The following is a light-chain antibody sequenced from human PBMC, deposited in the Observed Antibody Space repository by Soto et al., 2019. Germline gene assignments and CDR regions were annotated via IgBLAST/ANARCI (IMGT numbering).Light chain of an antibody. J-gene: IGKJ5*01. CDR3: QEYDDSPPIT. CDR2: DAS. Sequence: EIVLTQSPDTLSLSRGDRATLSCRASQSVRSGRLAWYQQKPGQAPRLVIFDASNRASGIPVRFSGSGSGTDFTLTITRLEPEDFAVYYCQEYDDSPPITFGLGTRLEIK. V-gene: IGKV3-20*01. CDR1: QSVRSGR.